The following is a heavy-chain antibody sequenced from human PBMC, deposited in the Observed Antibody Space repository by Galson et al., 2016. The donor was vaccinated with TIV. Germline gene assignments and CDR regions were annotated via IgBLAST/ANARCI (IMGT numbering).Heavy chain of an antibody. Sequence: SETLSLTCAVSGHSFTRDYYWGWIRQPPGKGLEWLGEVHDAGSTNYNPSLKSRLTVSADTANNQFSLRLTSVTAADTAVYFCARRRAPRQSLYYGLDVWGQGTTVVVSS. V-gene: IGHV4-38-2*01. CDR1: GHSFTRDYY. D-gene: IGHD6-19*01. CDR2: VHDAGST. J-gene: IGHJ6*02. CDR3: ARRRAPRQSLYYGLDV.